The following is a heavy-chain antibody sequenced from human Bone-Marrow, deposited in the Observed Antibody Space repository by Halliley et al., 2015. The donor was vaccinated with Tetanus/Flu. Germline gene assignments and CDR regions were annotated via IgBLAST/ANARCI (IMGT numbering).Heavy chain of an antibody. CDR1: GVSVRSHY. CDR2: IYYNGRS. Sequence: LRLSCTVSGVSVRSHYWSWIRQPPGKGLEWIGYIYYNGRSSYNPSLKSRVTISVDTSNNQFSLNVNSVTAADTAVYYCARDHFLADYYYYGMDVWGQGTTVIVSS. J-gene: IGHJ6*02. V-gene: IGHV4-59*02. CDR3: ARDHFLADYYYYGMDV. D-gene: IGHD3-3*02.